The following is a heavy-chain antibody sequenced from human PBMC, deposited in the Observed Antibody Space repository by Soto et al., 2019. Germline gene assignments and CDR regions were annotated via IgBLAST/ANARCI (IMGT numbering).Heavy chain of an antibody. J-gene: IGHJ6*02. Sequence: SETLSLTCGVYGGSLSGYYWSWIRQPPGKGLEWIGEINHGGGTNNNPSLKRRFTISVDTSKNQLSLKLSSLTAADTAVYYCTRGDRGMDVWGQGTTVTVSS. CDR2: INHGGGT. CDR3: TRGDRGMDV. CDR1: GGSLSGYY. V-gene: IGHV4-34*01.